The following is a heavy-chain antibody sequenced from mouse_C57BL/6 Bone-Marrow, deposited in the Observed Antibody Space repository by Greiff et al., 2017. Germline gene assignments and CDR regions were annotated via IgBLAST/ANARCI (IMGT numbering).Heavy chain of an antibody. CDR2: ISSGGSYT. J-gene: IGHJ2*01. CDR1: GFTFSSYG. D-gene: IGHD1-1*01. CDR3: ARRYYYGSSFYFDY. V-gene: IGHV5-6*02. Sequence: EVKLEESGGDLVKPGGSLKLSCAASGFTFSSYGMSWVRQTPDKRLEWVATISSGGSYTYYPDSVKGRFTISRDNAKNTLYLLMSSLKSEDTAMYYCARRYYYGSSFYFDYWGQGTTLTVSS.